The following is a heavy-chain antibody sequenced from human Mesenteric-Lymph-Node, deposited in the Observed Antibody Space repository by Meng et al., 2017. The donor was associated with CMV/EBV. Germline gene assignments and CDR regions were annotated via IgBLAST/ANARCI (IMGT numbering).Heavy chain of an antibody. J-gene: IGHJ2*01. V-gene: IGHV4-61*01. CDR3: ARAGIPQTSGYFDL. D-gene: IGHD2-2*02. CDR1: GVTVRSDNYY. Sequence: SGVTVRSDNYYWNWIRQPPGEGLECIDYISYIGSTTYNPSLKNRVTISLDTSKNQFSLNLRSVTTADTAVYYCARAGIPQTSGYFDLWGRGTLVTVSS. CDR2: ISYIGST.